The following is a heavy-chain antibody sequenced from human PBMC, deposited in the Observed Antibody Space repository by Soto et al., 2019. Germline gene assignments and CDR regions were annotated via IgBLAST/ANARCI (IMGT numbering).Heavy chain of an antibody. V-gene: IGHV3-23*01. Sequence: GGSLRLSCAASGFTFSSYAMSWVRQAPGKGLEWVSAISGSGGSTYYADSVKGRFTTSRDNAKNSLYLQMNSLRAEDTAVYYCARAGITMIVVVNPDLEYFDYWGQGTLVTVSS. CDR3: ARAGITMIVVVNPDLEYFDY. D-gene: IGHD3-22*01. J-gene: IGHJ4*02. CDR2: ISGSGGST. CDR1: GFTFSSYA.